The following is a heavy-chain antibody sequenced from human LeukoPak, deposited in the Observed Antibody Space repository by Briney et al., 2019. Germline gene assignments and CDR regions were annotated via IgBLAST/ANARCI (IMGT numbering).Heavy chain of an antibody. D-gene: IGHD3-16*02. Sequence: GASVKVSCKASGYIFTDYYIHWVRQAPGQGLEWMGWINPNSAGTNYAQKFQGWVTMTRDTSISIAFMELTRLRSDDTAVYYCARARIDEDLSLWVYYYAMDVWGQGTTVTVSS. CDR3: ARARIDEDLSLWVYYYAMDV. V-gene: IGHV1-2*04. CDR1: GYIFTDYY. CDR2: INPNSAGT. J-gene: IGHJ6*02.